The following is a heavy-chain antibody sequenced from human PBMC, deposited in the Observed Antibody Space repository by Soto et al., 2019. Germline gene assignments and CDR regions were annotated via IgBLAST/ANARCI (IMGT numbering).Heavy chain of an antibody. CDR2: IIPIFGTA. V-gene: IGHV1-69*12. D-gene: IGHD4-4*01. Sequence: QVPLVQSGAEVKKPGSSVKVSCKASGGTFSSYAISWVRQAPGQGLEWMGGIIPIFGTADYAQKFQGRVTITADESTRTAYMELSSLRSEDTAVYYCARDGGVYDYSPFDYWGQGTLVTVSS. J-gene: IGHJ4*02. CDR1: GGTFSSYA. CDR3: ARDGGVYDYSPFDY.